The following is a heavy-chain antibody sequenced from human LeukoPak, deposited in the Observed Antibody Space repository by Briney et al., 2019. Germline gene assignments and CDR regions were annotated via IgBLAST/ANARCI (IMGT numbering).Heavy chain of an antibody. CDR1: GFTFSSYG. D-gene: IGHD3-3*01. V-gene: IGHV3-30*02. CDR2: IRYDGSNK. J-gene: IGHJ4*02. Sequence: GGSLRLSCAASGFTFSSYGMHWVRQAPGKGLEWVAFIRYDGSNKYYADSVKGRFTISRDNSNNTLYLQMNSLRAEDAAVYYWAKNRFLEGLSNDYFDYWGRGPLVTASS. CDR3: AKNRFLEGLSNDYFDY.